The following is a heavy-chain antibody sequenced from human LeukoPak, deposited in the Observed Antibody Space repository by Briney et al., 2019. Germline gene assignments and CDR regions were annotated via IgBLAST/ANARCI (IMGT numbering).Heavy chain of an antibody. CDR3: ARDQNFEYPTGYMDV. J-gene: IGHJ6*03. Sequence: PSETLSLTCTVSGGSISSYYWSWIRQPAGKGLEWIGRIYTSGSTKYNPSLKSRVSMSVDTSKNQFSLNLSSVTAADTAVYYCARDQNFEYPTGYMDVWGKGTTVTVSS. V-gene: IGHV4-4*07. CDR2: IYTSGST. CDR1: GGSISSYY. D-gene: IGHD1-1*01.